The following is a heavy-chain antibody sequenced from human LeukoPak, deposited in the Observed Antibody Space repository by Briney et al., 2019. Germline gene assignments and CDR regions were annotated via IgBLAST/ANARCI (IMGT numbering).Heavy chain of an antibody. D-gene: IGHD2-15*01. Sequence: PGRSLRLSCAASGFTFSSYAMHWVRQAPGKGLEWVALISYDGSGQYYTESVKGRFTISRDNAKNSLYLQMNSLRAEDTAVYYCARGAAGYYGMDVWGQGTTVTVSS. CDR1: GFTFSSYA. CDR3: ARGAAGYYGMDV. CDR2: ISYDGSGQ. J-gene: IGHJ6*02. V-gene: IGHV3-30-3*01.